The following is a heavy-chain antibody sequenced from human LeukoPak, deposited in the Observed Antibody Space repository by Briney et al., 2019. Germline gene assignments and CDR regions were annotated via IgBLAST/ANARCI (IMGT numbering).Heavy chain of an antibody. CDR2: IYTSGST. J-gene: IGHJ6*03. CDR1: GGSISSYY. D-gene: IGHD3-3*01. Sequence: TSETLSLTCTVSGGSISSYYWSWIRQPAGKGLEWIGRIYTSGSTNYNPSLKSRVTMSVDTSKNQLSLKLSSVTAADTAVYYCARGGYDFWSGGGYYYYYYMDVWGKGTTVTVSS. CDR3: ARGGYDFWSGGGYYYYYYMDV. V-gene: IGHV4-4*07.